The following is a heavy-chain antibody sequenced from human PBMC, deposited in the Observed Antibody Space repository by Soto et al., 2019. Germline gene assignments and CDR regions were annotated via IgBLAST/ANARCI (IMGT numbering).Heavy chain of an antibody. CDR1: GYTFTSYY. CDR2: INSSGGST. J-gene: IGHJ4*02. V-gene: IGHV1-46*01. Sequence: ASVKVSCKASGYTFTSYYMHWVRQPPGQGLERMGIINSSGGSTSYAQKFQSRVTRTRDTSTSTAYMQLSSLRSEDKALYYCARGVVVTAGACDYWGQGTLVTVSS. D-gene: IGHD2-21*02. CDR3: ARGVVVTAGACDY.